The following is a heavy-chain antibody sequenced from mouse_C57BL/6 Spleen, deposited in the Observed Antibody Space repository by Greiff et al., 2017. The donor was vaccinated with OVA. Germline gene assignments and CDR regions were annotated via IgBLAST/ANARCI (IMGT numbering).Heavy chain of an antibody. CDR3: ARDGYYDAMDY. Sequence: QLQQSGPELVKPGASVKISCKASGYTFTDYYMNWVKQSHGKSLEWIGDINPNNGGTSYNQKFKGKATLTVDKSSSTAYMELRSLTSEDSAVYYCARDGYYDAMDYWGQGTSVTVSS. D-gene: IGHD2-3*01. J-gene: IGHJ4*01. CDR2: INPNNGGT. V-gene: IGHV1-26*01. CDR1: GYTFTDYY.